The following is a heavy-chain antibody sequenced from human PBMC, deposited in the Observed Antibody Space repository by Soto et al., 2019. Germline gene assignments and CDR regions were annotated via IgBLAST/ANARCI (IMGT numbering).Heavy chain of an antibody. D-gene: IGHD6-19*01. CDR3: AKDSAGGWYPHGMDV. V-gene: IGHV3-7*04. Sequence: GGSLRLSCAASGFTFSSYWMSWVRQAPGKGLEWVANIKQDGSEEYYVDSVKGRFTISRDNAKNSLYLQMNSLRTEDTALYYCAKDSAGGWYPHGMDVWGQGTTVTV. CDR2: IKQDGSEE. J-gene: IGHJ6*02. CDR1: GFTFSSYW.